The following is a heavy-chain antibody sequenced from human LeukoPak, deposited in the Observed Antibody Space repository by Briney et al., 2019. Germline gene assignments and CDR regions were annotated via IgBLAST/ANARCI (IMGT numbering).Heavy chain of an antibody. J-gene: IGHJ4*02. CDR2: IRPGDNRM. V-gene: IGHV1-46*01. D-gene: IGHD3-16*01. CDR1: GYTFTAYY. Sequence: SVKVSCKASGYTFTAYYIQWVRQAPGQGPEWMGTIRPGDNRMSYAQKFQGRVTMTRDMSTTTGYMELSSLRSEDTAVYYCVREKSGGTYDYWGQGTLVTVSS. CDR3: VREKSGGTYDY.